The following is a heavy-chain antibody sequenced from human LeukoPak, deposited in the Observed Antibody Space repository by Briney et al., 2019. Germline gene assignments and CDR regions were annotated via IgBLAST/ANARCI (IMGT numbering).Heavy chain of an antibody. J-gene: IGHJ5*02. CDR3: ARAQAGNYDWPLDL. D-gene: IGHD5-12*01. Sequence: GAAVTVSYKPSAGTFSKYSLSGVRQAPGQGVEWMVAIIPLLDTSNYPTKFQDRVTITTDDSTSTAYMDLSSLRSDDTAVYYCARAQAGNYDWPLDLWGQGTLVTVSS. CDR2: IIPLLDTS. CDR1: AGTFSKYS. V-gene: IGHV1-69*05.